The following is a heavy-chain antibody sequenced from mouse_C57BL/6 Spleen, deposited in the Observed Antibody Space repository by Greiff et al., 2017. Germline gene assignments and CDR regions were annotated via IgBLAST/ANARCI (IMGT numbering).Heavy chain of an antibody. D-gene: IGHD2-4*01. J-gene: IGHJ1*03. Sequence: VQLQQSGASVKISCKASGYAFSSYWMNWVKQRPGKGLEWIGQIYPGDGDTNYNGKFKGKATLTADKSSSTAYMQLSSLTSEDSAVYFCARTDYYDYDGGYFDVWGTGTTVTVSS. V-gene: IGHV1-80*01. CDR3: ARTDYYDYDGGYFDV. CDR2: IYPGDGDT. CDR1: GYAFSSYW.